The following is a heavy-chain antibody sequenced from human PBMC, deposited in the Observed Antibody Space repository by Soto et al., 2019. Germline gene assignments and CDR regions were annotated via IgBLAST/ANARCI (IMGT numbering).Heavy chain of an antibody. V-gene: IGHV4-30-4*08. CDR1: GGSISSGGYY. J-gene: IGHJ6*02. CDR2: IYYSGST. CDR3: ARRPDYYAMDV. Sequence: SETLSLTCTVSGGSISSGGYYWSWIRQHPGKGLEWIGYIYYSGSTYYNPSLKSRLTMSVDTSRNQFSLKLSSVTAADTAVYYCARRPDYYAMDVWGQGTTVTVSS.